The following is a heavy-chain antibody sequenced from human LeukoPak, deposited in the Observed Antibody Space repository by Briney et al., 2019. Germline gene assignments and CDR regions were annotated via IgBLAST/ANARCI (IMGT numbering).Heavy chain of an antibody. CDR2: INPNSGGT. CDR3: ARSARYDSSGYYSAHYYYYMDV. J-gene: IGHJ6*03. Sequence: GASVKVSCKASGYTFTGYYMHWVRQAPGQGLEWMGWINPNSGGTNYAQKFQGRVTMTRDTSIGTAYVELSRLRSDDTAVYYCARSARYDSSGYYSAHYYYYMDVWGKGTTVTVSS. V-gene: IGHV1-2*02. CDR1: GYTFTGYY. D-gene: IGHD3-22*01.